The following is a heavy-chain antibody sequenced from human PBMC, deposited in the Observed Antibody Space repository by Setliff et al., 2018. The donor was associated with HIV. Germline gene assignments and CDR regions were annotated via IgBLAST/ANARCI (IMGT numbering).Heavy chain of an antibody. J-gene: IGHJ4*02. Sequence: SETLSLTCTVSGGSISSYSWSWIRQPPGKGLEWIGYIYYSGSTNYTPSLKSRVTIPVDTSKNQFSLKLSSVTAADTAVYYCAGGVRGVIIDWYYFDYWGQGTLVTVSS. CDR2: IYYSGST. V-gene: IGHV4-59*01. CDR3: AGGVRGVIIDWYYFDY. CDR1: GGSISSYS. D-gene: IGHD3-10*01.